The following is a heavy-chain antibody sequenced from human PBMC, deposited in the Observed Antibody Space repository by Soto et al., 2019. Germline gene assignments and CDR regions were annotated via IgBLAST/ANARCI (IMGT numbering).Heavy chain of an antibody. D-gene: IGHD2-15*01. CDR1: GFTFSSYW. CDR2: IKQDGSEK. Sequence: EVQLVESGGGLVQPGGSLRLSCAASGFTFSSYWMSWVRQAPGKGLEWVANIKQDGSEKYYVDSVKGRFTISRDNAKNSLYLQMNSLRAEDTAVYYCARDSAEYSGDAFDIWGQGTMVTVSS. J-gene: IGHJ3*02. CDR3: ARDSAEYSGDAFDI. V-gene: IGHV3-7*01.